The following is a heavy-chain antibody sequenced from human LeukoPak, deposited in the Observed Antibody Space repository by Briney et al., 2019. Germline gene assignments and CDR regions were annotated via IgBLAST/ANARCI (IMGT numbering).Heavy chain of an antibody. V-gene: IGHV3-74*01. Sequence: GGSLRLSCAASGFTFSSYWMHWVRQAPGKGLVWVSRINSDGSSTSYADSVKGRFTISRDNAKNTLYLQMNSLRAEDTAVYYCARGYCSSTSCYNDDYYYYMVVWGKGTTVTVSS. CDR2: INSDGSST. J-gene: IGHJ6*03. CDR3: ARGYCSSTSCYNDDYYYYMVV. D-gene: IGHD2-2*02. CDR1: GFTFSSYW.